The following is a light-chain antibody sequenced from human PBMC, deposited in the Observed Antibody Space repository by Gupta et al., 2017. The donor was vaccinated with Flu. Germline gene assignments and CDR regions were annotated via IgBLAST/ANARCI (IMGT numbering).Light chain of an antibody. CDR1: QSRLSGSNNKHS. CDR2: GAS. Sequence: DIVMTQSPDSLSLSLGERATINCRSSQSRLSGSNNKHSLAWYQQKPGQPPRLLIYGASTRESGVPDRFSGNGSGTHFTLAISSLQAEEVAVYYCQQDDNLPQTFGQGTRVDIK. CDR3: QQDDNLPQT. V-gene: IGKV4-1*01. J-gene: IGKJ1*01.